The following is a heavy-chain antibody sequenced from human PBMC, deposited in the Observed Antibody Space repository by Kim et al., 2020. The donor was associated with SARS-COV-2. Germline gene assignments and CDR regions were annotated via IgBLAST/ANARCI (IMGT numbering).Heavy chain of an antibody. J-gene: IGHJ4*02. V-gene: IGHV4-39*01. CDR2: IYYSGST. CDR1: GGSISSSSYY. Sequence: SETLSLTCTVSGGSISSSSYYWGWIRQPPGKGLEWIGSIYYSGSTYYNPSLKSRVTISVDTSKNQFSLKLSSVTAADTAVYYCARHWTDDGDFWSGYYTGVDYWGQGTLVTVSS. D-gene: IGHD3-3*01. CDR3: ARHWTDDGDFWSGYYTGVDY.